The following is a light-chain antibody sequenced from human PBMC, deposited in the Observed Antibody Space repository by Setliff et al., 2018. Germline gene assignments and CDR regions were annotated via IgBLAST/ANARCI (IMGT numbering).Light chain of an antibody. V-gene: IGLV2-14*03. CDR1: STDVGRYIF. CDR3: SSYTSSDTWV. Sequence: QSALTQPASVSGSPGQSITISCTGSSTDVGRYIFVSWYQQHPGKAPRLMXXXVSNRPSGVSNRFSGSKSGSTASLTISGLQPEDEADYYCSSYTSSDTWVFGGGTKVTVL. CDR2: XVS. J-gene: IGLJ3*02.